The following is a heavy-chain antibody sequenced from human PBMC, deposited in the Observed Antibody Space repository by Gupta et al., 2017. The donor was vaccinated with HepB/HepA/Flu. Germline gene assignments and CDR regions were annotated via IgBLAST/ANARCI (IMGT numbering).Heavy chain of an antibody. Sequence: EVQLLESGGGLVRPGGSLRLSCAASGFPFSNYAMSCVRPAPGKGLEWVSGISGSGGSTDYADSVKGRFTISRDNSKKTLHLQMNSLRAEDTALYYCAKDLPDDYDSSAYYPADYWGQGTLVTVSS. CDR1: GFPFSNYA. D-gene: IGHD3-22*01. J-gene: IGHJ4*02. V-gene: IGHV3-23*01. CDR2: ISGSGGST. CDR3: AKDLPDDYDSSAYYPADY.